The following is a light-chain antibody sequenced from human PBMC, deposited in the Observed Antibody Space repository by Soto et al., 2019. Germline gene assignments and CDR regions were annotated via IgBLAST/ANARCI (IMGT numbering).Light chain of an antibody. CDR1: SSNIGSYYD. V-gene: IGLV1-40*01. CDR2: GDN. Sequence: QAVVTQPPSVSGAPGQRVTIPCTGSSSNIGSYYDVHWYQQLPGTVPKLLIYGDNNRPSGVPDRFSGSKSGTSASLAITGLQAEDEAEYYCQSYDSSLRHVVFGGGTKLTVL. J-gene: IGLJ2*01. CDR3: QSYDSSLRHVV.